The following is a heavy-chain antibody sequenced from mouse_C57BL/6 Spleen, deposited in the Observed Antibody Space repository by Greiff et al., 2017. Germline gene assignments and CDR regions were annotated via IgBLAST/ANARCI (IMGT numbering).Heavy chain of an antibody. CDR2: IWRGGST. J-gene: IGHJ4*01. CDR1: GFSLTSYG. D-gene: IGHD2-3*01. Sequence: VQLQQSGPGLVQPSQSLSITCTVSGFSLTSYGVHWVRQSPGKGLEWLGVIWRGGSTDYNAAFMSRLSITKDNSKSQVFFKMNSLQADDTAIYYCAKTIYDGYYGDAIDYWGQGTSVTVSS. CDR3: AKTIYDGYYGDAIDY. V-gene: IGHV2-5*01.